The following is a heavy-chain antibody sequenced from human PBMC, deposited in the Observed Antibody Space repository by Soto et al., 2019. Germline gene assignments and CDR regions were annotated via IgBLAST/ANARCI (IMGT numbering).Heavy chain of an antibody. CDR1: GFTFSRYS. V-gene: IGHV3-48*01. D-gene: IGHD3-16*01. CDR2: ISSSSSTI. Sequence: GQLVESGGGLVQPGGSLRLSCVASGFTFSRYSMNWVRQAPGEGLEWISHISSSSSTIYYADSVKGRFTISRDNAKNSLYLQMNTLRAEDTALYYCARESLGAPYFFDFWGQGTLVTVST. J-gene: IGHJ4*02. CDR3: ARESLGAPYFFDF.